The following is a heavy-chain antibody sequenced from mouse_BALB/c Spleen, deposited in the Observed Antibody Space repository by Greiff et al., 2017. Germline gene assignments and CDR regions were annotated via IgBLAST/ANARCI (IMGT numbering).Heavy chain of an antibody. D-gene: IGHD2-2*01. CDR3: ARSGLRYAMDY. Sequence: EVHLVESGPGLVKPSQSLSLTCTVTGYSITSDYAWNWIRQFPGNKLEWMGYISYSGSTSYNPSLKSRISITRDTSKNQFFLQLNSVTTEDTATYYCARSGLRYAMDYWGQGTSVTVSS. J-gene: IGHJ4*01. CDR1: GYSITSDYA. V-gene: IGHV3-2*02. CDR2: ISYSGST.